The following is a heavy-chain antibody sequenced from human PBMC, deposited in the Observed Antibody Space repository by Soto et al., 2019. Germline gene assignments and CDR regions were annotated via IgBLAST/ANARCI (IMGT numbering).Heavy chain of an antibody. J-gene: IGHJ4*02. V-gene: IGHV3-66*01. CDR2: IYSGGST. Sequence: PGGSLGLSCAASGFTVSSNYMSWVRQAPGKGLEWVSVIYSGGSTYYADSVKGRFIISRDDSKNTLFLQMNSLRAEDTAVYYCAKDLYSMTMVRGVGNWGQGTLVTVSS. CDR1: GFTVSSNY. D-gene: IGHD3-10*01. CDR3: AKDLYSMTMVRGVGN.